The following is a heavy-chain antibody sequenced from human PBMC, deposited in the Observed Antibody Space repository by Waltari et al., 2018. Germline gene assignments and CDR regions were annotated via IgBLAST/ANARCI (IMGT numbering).Heavy chain of an antibody. V-gene: IGHV3-21*01. CDR3: ARDINSREDY. CDR1: GFTFSSYS. Sequence: EVQLVESGGGLVKPGGSLRLSCAASGFTFSSYSMSWVRQAPGKVLEWVSSMSSGSIHVYHADSVKGRFTISRDNAQNSLSLQMNSLRAEDTAVYYCARDINSREDYGGQGTLVTVSS. CDR2: MSSGSIHV. J-gene: IGHJ4*02. D-gene: IGHD1-20*01.